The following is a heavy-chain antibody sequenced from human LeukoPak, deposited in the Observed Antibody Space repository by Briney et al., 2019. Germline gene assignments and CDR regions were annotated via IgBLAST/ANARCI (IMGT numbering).Heavy chain of an antibody. CDR2: ISSDGGSP. J-gene: IGHJ4*02. CDR1: GFTFSSYA. CDR3: ARSGSGWYLN. Sequence: GGSLRLSCAASGFTFSSYAMHWVRQAPGKGLEYVSGISSDGGSPFHVNSVKGRFTISRDNSKDTLYLQMGSLRAEDMAVYYCARSGSGWYLNWGQGTLVTVSS. V-gene: IGHV3-64*01. D-gene: IGHD6-19*01.